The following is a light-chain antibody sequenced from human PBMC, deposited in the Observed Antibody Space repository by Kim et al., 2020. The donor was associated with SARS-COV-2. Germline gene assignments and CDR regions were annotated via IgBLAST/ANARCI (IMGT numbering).Light chain of an antibody. J-gene: IGLJ2*01. CDR2: EDN. Sequence: SVSPGQTASITCSVDKLGDKYVSWCQQKPGQSPVMVIYEDNKRPSGIPERFSGSNSGNTATLTISGTQAMDEADYYCQAWDSSTVVFGGGTQLTVL. V-gene: IGLV3-1*01. CDR3: QAWDSSTVV. CDR1: KLGDKY.